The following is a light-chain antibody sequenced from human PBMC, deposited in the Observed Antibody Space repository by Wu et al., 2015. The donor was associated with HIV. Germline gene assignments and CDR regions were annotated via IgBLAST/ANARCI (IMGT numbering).Light chain of an antibody. CDR1: QSLIFSS. CDR2: GAS. J-gene: IGKJ5*01. Sequence: EIVLTQSPGTLSLSPGERAILSCRASQSLIFSSLAWYQQKPGQAPRLLISGASSRATGIPDRFSGSGSGTGFTLTISRLEPEDFAVYYCQQGSDWPLTFGQGTRLEIK. CDR3: QQGSDWPLT. V-gene: IGKV3D-20*02.